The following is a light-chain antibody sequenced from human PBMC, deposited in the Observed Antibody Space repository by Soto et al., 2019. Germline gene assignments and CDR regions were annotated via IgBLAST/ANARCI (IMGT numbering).Light chain of an antibody. CDR1: QSVNSYY. J-gene: IGKJ4*01. CDR3: QQYGISPRLT. V-gene: IGKV3-20*01. Sequence: EIVLTQSPGTLSLSPWERATLSCRASQSVNSYYLAWYQHKPGQAPRLLIFGASSRATGIPDRFSGSGSGTDFTLTISRLEPEDFAVYYCQQYGISPRLTFGGGTKVDIK. CDR2: GAS.